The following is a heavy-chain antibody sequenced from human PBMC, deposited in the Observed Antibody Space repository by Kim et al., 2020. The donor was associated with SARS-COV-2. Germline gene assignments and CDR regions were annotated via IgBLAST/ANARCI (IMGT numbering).Heavy chain of an antibody. CDR3: ARVCTDGVCYRSAFDI. V-gene: IGHV3-66*01. CDR1: GFIVSDNY. J-gene: IGHJ3*02. CDR2: IYSGGRT. Sequence: GGSLRLSCAASGFIVSDNYMTWVRQAPGKGLEWVSVIYSGGRTYYPDSVKGRFTISRDNSKNTLYLQMNSLRGADTAVYYCARVCTDGVCYRSAFDIWGQGTKVTVSS. D-gene: IGHD2-8*01.